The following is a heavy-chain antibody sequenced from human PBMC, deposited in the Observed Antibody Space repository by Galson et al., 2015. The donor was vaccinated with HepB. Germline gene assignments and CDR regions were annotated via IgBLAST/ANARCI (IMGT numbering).Heavy chain of an antibody. J-gene: IGHJ4*02. Sequence: ETLSLTCDVSGQSITNSYYWGWVRQPPGRWPEWIASIYHTGNTYYNPSFRRRATLSADSSKNRFSLKLSFVTAADTAKYYCVRDVYCGGDCYYIDSWGQGTLVTVSS. V-gene: IGHV4-38-2*02. CDR1: GQSITNSYY. D-gene: IGHD2-21*02. CDR2: IYHTGNT. CDR3: VRDVYCGGDCYYIDS.